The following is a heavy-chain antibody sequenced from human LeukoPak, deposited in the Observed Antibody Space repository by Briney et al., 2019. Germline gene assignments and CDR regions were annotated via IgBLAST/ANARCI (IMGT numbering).Heavy chain of an antibody. CDR3: AKEALQCLRYSYISNFDC. CDR2: ISASGDTT. Sequence: GGSLRLSCAASGFTFRAYAMSWVRQAPGKGLEWVSGISASGDTTYYADSVKGRFTISRDNSENTIYLQMNTLRAEDTAVYFCAKEALQCLRYSYISNFDCWGQGTLVTVSS. CDR1: GFTFRAYA. D-gene: IGHD5-18*01. V-gene: IGHV3-23*01. J-gene: IGHJ4*02.